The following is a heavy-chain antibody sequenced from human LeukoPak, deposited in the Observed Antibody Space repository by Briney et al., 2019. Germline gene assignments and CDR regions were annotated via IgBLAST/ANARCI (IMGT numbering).Heavy chain of an antibody. CDR3: TTTLQDDILTGFYRSFDP. J-gene: IGHJ5*02. CDR2: IKSKTDGGTT. Sequence: GGSLRLSCAASGFTFSNAWMSWVRQAPGEGLEWVGRIKSKTDGGTTDYAAPVKGRFTVSRDDSKNTVYLQMNSLKTDDTAVYYCTTTLQDDILTGFYRSFDPWGQGTLVTVSS. CDR1: GFTFSNAW. V-gene: IGHV3-15*01. D-gene: IGHD3-9*01.